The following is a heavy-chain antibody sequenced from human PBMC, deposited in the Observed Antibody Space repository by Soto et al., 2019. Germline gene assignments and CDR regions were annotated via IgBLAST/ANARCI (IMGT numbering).Heavy chain of an antibody. CDR2: ISSSSSTI. J-gene: IGHJ6*02. Sequence: GGSVRLSCAASGFTFSSYSMNWVRQAPGKGLEWVSYISSSSSTIYYADSVKGRFTISRDNAKNSLYLQMNSLRDEDTAVYYCARDEIVVVVADYSSYGMDVWGQGTTVTVSS. V-gene: IGHV3-48*02. CDR1: GFTFSSYS. CDR3: ARDEIVVVVADYSSYGMDV. D-gene: IGHD2-15*01.